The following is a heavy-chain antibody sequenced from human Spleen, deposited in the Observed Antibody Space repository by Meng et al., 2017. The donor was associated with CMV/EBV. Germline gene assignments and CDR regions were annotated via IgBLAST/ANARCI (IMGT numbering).Heavy chain of an antibody. CDR1: GGSISSSSYY. CDR2: IYYSRST. J-gene: IGHJ5*02. Sequence: SETLSLTCTVSGGSISSSSYYWGWIRQPPGKGLEWIGSIYYSRSTYYNPSLKSRVTISVDTSKNQFSLKLSSVTAADTAVYYCARHPGRSRSIAAPHPWGQGTLVTVSS. D-gene: IGHD6-6*01. V-gene: IGHV4-39*01. CDR3: ARHPGRSRSIAAPHP.